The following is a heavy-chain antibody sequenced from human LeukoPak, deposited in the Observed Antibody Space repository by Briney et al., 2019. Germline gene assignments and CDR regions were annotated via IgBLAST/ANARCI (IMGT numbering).Heavy chain of an antibody. CDR3: ARVFPHYDILTGYYYFDY. D-gene: IGHD3-9*01. Sequence: GASVKVSCKASGYTFTSYAMHWVRQAPGQRLEWMGWINAGNGNTKYSQKFQGRVTITRDTSASTAYMELSSLRSEDTAVYYCARVFPHYDILTGYYYFDYWGQGTLVTVSS. J-gene: IGHJ4*02. CDR2: INAGNGNT. CDR1: GYTFTSYA. V-gene: IGHV1-3*01.